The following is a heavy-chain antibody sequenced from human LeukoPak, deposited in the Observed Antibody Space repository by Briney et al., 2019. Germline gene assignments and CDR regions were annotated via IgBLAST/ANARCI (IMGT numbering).Heavy chain of an antibody. D-gene: IGHD3-22*01. CDR1: GGSISSYY. Sequence: KPSEALSLTCTVSGGSISSYYWSWIRQPPGKGLEWIGEIYQRGSPNYNPSLKSRVTISIDKSKNQFSLKLNSVSAADTAVYYCASRRYYDSTGYFPYWGQGTLVTVSS. J-gene: IGHJ4*02. CDR3: ASRRYYDSTGYFPY. CDR2: IYQRGSP. V-gene: IGHV4-59*12.